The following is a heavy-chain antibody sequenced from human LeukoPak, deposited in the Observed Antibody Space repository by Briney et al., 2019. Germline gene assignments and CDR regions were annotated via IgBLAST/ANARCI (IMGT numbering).Heavy chain of an antibody. CDR3: TRQGGTAAAGAFNY. CDR2: IHPGDSDT. Sequence: GASLKFSCKGSGYSFATYWLGWVRQMPGKGLEWMGIIHPGDSDTRYSPPFQGQVTISADRSIGTAYLQWSSLKASDTAMYYCTRQGGTAAAGAFNYWGQGTLVTVSS. V-gene: IGHV5-51*01. J-gene: IGHJ4*02. D-gene: IGHD6-13*01. CDR1: GYSFATYW.